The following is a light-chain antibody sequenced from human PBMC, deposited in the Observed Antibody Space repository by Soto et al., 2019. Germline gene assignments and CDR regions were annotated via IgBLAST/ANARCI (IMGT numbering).Light chain of an antibody. J-gene: IGKJ5*01. CDR1: QSLVHSDGIAY. CDR3: MQGTPSRII. CDR2: KVS. Sequence: EDGKSQASLYRLDTVGQRASISYRSNQSLVHSDGIAYFSWFQQRPGRSPRRLIYKVSNRDSGVPARFSCSRSAADVVGMRCRVAAEAAGPYYCMQGTPSRIIYGQGTRLEIK. V-gene: IGKV2-30*02.